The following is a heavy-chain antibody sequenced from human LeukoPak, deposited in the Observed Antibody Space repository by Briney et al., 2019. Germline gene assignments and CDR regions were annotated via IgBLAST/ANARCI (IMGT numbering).Heavy chain of an antibody. CDR1: DGSISSSSYY. D-gene: IGHD6-19*01. Sequence: SETLSLTCTVSDGSISSSSYYWGWIRQPPGKGLEWIGSIYYSGSTNYNPSLKSRVTISVDTSKNQFSLKVSSVTAADTAVYYCARFGSGWHYFDYWGQGTLVTVSS. V-gene: IGHV4-39*07. CDR2: IYYSGST. CDR3: ARFGSGWHYFDY. J-gene: IGHJ4*02.